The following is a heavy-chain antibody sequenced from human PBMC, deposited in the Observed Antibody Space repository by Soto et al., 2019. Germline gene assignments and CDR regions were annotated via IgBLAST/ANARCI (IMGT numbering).Heavy chain of an antibody. D-gene: IGHD1-7*01. CDR1: GGSISSSSYY. Sequence: SETLSLTCTVSGGSISSSSYYWGWIRQPPGKGLEWIGSIYYSGSTYYNPSLKSRVTIPVDTSKNQFSLKLSSVTAADTAVYYCARRFSVLRAGTLDWFDPWGQGTLVTVSS. CDR3: ARRFSVLRAGTLDWFDP. CDR2: IYYSGST. J-gene: IGHJ5*02. V-gene: IGHV4-39*01.